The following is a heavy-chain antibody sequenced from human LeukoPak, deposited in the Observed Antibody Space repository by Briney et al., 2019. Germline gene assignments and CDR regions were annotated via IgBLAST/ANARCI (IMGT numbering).Heavy chain of an antibody. J-gene: IGHJ4*02. CDR2: IYHSGST. Sequence: PSQTLSLTCAVSGGSISSGGYSWSWIRQPPGQGLEWIGYIYHSGSTYYNPSLKSRVTISVDRSKNQFSLKLSSVTAADTAVYYCARMDTAMVYFDYWGQGTLVTVSS. D-gene: IGHD5-18*01. V-gene: IGHV4-30-2*01. CDR3: ARMDTAMVYFDY. CDR1: GGSISSGGYS.